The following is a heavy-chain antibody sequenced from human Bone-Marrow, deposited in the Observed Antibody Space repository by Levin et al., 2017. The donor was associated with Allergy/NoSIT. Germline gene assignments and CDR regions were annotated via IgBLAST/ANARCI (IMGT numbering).Heavy chain of an antibody. CDR3: AKDYHRQWLVPGAFDV. D-gene: IGHD6-19*01. CDR1: GFTFSSYG. Sequence: GGSLRLSCAASGFTFSSYGIHWVRQPPGKGLEWVALISYDGRNKYYADSVRGRFTISRDNAKNTLCLQMNSLRAEDTAFYYCAKDYHRQWLVPGAFDVWGRGTMVTVSS. J-gene: IGHJ3*01. CDR2: ISYDGRNK. V-gene: IGHV3-30*18.